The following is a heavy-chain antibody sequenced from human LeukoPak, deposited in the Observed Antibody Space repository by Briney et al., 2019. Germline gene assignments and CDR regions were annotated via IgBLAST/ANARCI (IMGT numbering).Heavy chain of an antibody. Sequence: ASVKVSCKASGYTFTGYYMHWVRQAPGQGLEWMGWINPNSGGTNYAQKFQGRVTMTRDTSISTAYMELSRLRSDDTAVYYCTRYNWNDGFFDYWGQGTLVTVSS. V-gene: IGHV1-2*02. CDR1: GYTFTGYY. J-gene: IGHJ4*02. CDR3: TRYNWNDGFFDY. CDR2: INPNSGGT. D-gene: IGHD1-20*01.